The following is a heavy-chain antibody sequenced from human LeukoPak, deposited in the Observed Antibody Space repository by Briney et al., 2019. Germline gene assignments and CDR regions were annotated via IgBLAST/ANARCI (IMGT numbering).Heavy chain of an antibody. CDR2: IIPIFGTA. V-gene: IGHV1-69*13. CDR1: GGTFSSYA. J-gene: IGHJ4*02. Sequence: ASVKVSCKASGGTFSSYAISWVRQAPGQGLEWMGGIIPIFGTANYAQKFQGRVTITADESTSTAYMELSSLRSEDTAVYYCARGGESCSSTSCYTAQGFDYWGQGTLVTVSS. D-gene: IGHD2-2*02. CDR3: ARGGESCSSTSCYTAQGFDY.